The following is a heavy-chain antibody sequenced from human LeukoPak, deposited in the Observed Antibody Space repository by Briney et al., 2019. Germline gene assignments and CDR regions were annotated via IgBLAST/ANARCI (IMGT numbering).Heavy chain of an antibody. D-gene: IGHD3-22*01. CDR1: GFTFSSYA. CDR3: ARDHHSSGYSFDY. J-gene: IGHJ4*02. CDR2: IWYDGSNK. V-gene: IGHV3-33*08. Sequence: GRSLRLSCAASGFTFSSYAMHWVRQAPGKGLEWVAVIWYDGSNKYYADSVKGRFTISRDNSKNTLYLQMNSLRAEDTAVYYCARDHHSSGYSFDYWGQGTLVTVSS.